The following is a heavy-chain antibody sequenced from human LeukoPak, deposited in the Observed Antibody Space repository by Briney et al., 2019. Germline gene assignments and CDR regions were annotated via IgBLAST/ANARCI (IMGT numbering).Heavy chain of an antibody. D-gene: IGHD3-10*01. CDR1: GGSISSYY. CDR2: IYYSGST. J-gene: IGHJ4*02. CDR3: ARESPETKWFGDKGLRYFDY. V-gene: IGHV4-59*12. Sequence: SETLSLTCTVSGGSISSYYWSWIRQPPGKGLEWIGYIYYSGSTNYNPSLKSRVTISVDTSKNQFSLKLSSVTAADTAVYYCARESPETKWFGDKGLRYFDYWGQGTLVTVSS.